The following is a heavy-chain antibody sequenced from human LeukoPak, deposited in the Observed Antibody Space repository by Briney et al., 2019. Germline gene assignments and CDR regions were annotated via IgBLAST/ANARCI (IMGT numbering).Heavy chain of an antibody. Sequence: GGSLRLSCAASGFSFNSDWMDWVRKAQGKGMEWVANIKNDESEKNYLDSVKGRFTISRDNAQNSLYLQMNGLRVEDTAVYYCTRRLDDWGQGTLVTVSS. D-gene: IGHD3-16*01. CDR1: GFSFNSDW. CDR3: TRRLDD. V-gene: IGHV3-7*01. CDR2: IKNDESEK. J-gene: IGHJ4*02.